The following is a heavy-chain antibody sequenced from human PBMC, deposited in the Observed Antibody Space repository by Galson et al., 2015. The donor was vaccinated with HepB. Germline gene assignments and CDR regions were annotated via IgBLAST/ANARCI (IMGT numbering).Heavy chain of an antibody. J-gene: IGHJ3*01. Sequence: SVKVSCKASGYIFTSYYMHWVRQAPGQGLEWMGIINPSGGSTSYAQNFQGRVTMTRDTSTSTVYMELSSLRSEDTAVYYCARMESDSSAPWRAFDLWGQGTMVTVSS. CDR2: INPSGGST. CDR1: GYIFTSYY. CDR3: ARMESDSSAPWRAFDL. D-gene: IGHD3-22*01. V-gene: IGHV1-46*01.